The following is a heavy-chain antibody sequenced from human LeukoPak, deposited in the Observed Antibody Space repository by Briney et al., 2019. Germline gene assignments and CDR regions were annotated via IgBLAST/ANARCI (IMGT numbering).Heavy chain of an antibody. CDR1: GFIFSSYW. CDR2: INTDGSST. J-gene: IGHJ4*02. Sequence: PGGSLRLSCAASGFIFSSYWMHWVRHAPGKGLAWVSRINTDGSSTSYADSVKGRFTISRDNAKNTLYLQMNSLRAEDTAVYYCAKYSGPNDYWGQGTLVTVSS. V-gene: IGHV3-74*01. D-gene: IGHD4-23*01. CDR3: AKYSGPNDY.